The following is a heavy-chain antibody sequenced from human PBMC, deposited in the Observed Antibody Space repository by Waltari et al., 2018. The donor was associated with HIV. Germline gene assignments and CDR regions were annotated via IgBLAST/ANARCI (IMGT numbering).Heavy chain of an antibody. CDR2: ISYDGSHK. Sequence: QVHLVESGGGVVQPGRSLRLSCVASGFSFSTYVMHWVRQAPGKWLGWVADISYDGSHKYHADAVKGRFTISRDNSRNTLYLQMNSLRPEDTAVYFCAREFYYDSTGYNSGFDYWGQGTLVTVSS. J-gene: IGHJ4*02. CDR1: GFSFSTYV. V-gene: IGHV3-30*01. D-gene: IGHD3-22*01. CDR3: AREFYYDSTGYNSGFDY.